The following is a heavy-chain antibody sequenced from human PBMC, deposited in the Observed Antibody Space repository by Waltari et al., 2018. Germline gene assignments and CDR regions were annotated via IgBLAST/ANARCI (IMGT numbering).Heavy chain of an antibody. D-gene: IGHD4-17*01. CDR2: IYYSGGT. J-gene: IGHJ4*02. Sequence: QVQLQESGPGLVKPSETLSLTCTVSGGSISSHYWSWIRQPPGKGLEWIGYIYYSGGTNYNPSLKSRVTISVDTSKNQFSLKLSSVTAADTAVYYCARGGSDYGLGYWGQGTLVTVSS. V-gene: IGHV4-59*11. CDR3: ARGGSDYGLGY. CDR1: GGSISSHY.